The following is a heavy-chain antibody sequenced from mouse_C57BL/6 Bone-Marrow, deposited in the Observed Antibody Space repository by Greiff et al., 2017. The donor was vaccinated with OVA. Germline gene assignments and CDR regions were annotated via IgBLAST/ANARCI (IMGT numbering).Heavy chain of an antibody. D-gene: IGHD2-12*01. Sequence: QVQLQPSGPELVKPGDSVQLSCKASGYTFTSYDINGVKQRPGQGLEWIGWIYTRDGSTRYNEKFKGKATLTVDTSSSTAYRELHGRTSEDSAVYFSARDDGFAYWGQGALVTVSA. V-gene: IGHV1-85*01. CDR3: ARDDGFAY. CDR2: IYTRDGST. CDR1: GYTFTSYD. J-gene: IGHJ3*01.